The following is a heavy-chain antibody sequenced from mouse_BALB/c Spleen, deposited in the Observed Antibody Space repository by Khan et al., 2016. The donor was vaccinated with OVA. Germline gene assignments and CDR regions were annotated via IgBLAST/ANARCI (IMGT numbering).Heavy chain of an antibody. D-gene: IGHD1-1*01. V-gene: IGHV1S135*01. CDR2: IDPCNGST. CDR1: GYSFTTYY. Sequence: VQLQQSGPELMKPGASVKISCKASGYSFTTYYIHWVKQSHGKSLEWIGYIDPCNGSTNYNQKFKGKATLTVDKSSSTAYMHLSSLTSEDSAVYYCARHGTSSWFAYWGQGTLVTVSA. J-gene: IGHJ3*01. CDR3: ARHGTSSWFAY.